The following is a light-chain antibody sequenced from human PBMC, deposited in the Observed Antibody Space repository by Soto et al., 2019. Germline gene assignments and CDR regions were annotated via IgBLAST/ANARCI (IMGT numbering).Light chain of an antibody. CDR3: QSYDSGLSGVV. CDR2: GNS. Sequence: QAVVTQPPSVSGAPGQRVIISCTGSSSNIGAGYDVHWYQQLPGTAPKLLIYGNSNRPSGVPDRFSGSKSGTSASLAITGLQAEDEADYYCQSYDSGLSGVVFGGGTKLTVL. J-gene: IGLJ3*02. CDR1: SSNIGAGYD. V-gene: IGLV1-40*01.